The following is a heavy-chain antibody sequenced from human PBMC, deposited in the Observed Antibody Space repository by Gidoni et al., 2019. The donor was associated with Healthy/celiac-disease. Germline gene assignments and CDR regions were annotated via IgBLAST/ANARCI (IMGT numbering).Heavy chain of an antibody. J-gene: IGHJ4*02. Sequence: EVQLVASGGGLVQPGGSLRLSCAASGSTFSSYWMSWVRQAPGKGLEWVANIKQDGSEKYYVDSVKGQFTISRDNAKNSLYLQMNSLRAEDTAVYYCARDGGVVVAATDLFDYWGQGTLVTVSS. V-gene: IGHV3-7*04. CDR2: IKQDGSEK. D-gene: IGHD2-15*01. CDR1: GSTFSSYW. CDR3: ARDGGVVVAATDLFDY.